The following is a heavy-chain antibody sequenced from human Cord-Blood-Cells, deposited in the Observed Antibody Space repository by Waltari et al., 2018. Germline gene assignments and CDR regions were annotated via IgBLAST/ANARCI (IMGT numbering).Heavy chain of an antibody. CDR3: ARGRKLGRRDFDL. Sequence: QVQLQQWGAGLLKPSETLSLTCAVYGGSFSGYYWSWIRQPPGKGLEWIGEINHSGSTNYNPSRKGPGTNTREPSKNPVSLKVSSWTAADTAGEYCARGRKLGRRDFDLWGRGTLVTVSS. D-gene: IGHD7-27*01. CDR1: GGSFSGYY. J-gene: IGHJ2*01. V-gene: IGHV4-34*01. CDR2: INHSGST.